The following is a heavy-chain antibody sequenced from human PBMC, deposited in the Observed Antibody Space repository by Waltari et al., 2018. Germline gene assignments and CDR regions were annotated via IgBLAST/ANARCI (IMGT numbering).Heavy chain of an antibody. V-gene: IGHV4-34*02. CDR3: ARVFGYYYDYMDG. J-gene: IGHJ6*03. CDR1: GGSLSGYH. D-gene: IGHD3-3*01. CDR2: INGSGST. Sequence: QVQLQQWGAGLLKPSETLSLTCDVSGGSLSGYHWTWLRQPPGKGLERIGDINGSGSTTYYPSLESRATESIDTANNQFSLRVRSVTAADTAVYYCARVFGYYYDYMDGWGKGTTVTISS.